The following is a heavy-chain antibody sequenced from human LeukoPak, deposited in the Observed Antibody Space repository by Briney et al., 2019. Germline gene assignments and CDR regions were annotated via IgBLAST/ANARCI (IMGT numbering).Heavy chain of an antibody. CDR1: GGSFSGYY. CDR2: INLSGST. V-gene: IGHV4-34*01. CDR3: ARGPGSGSYHGFDY. Sequence: SETLSLTCAVYGGSFSGYYWSWIRQPPGKGLEWIGEINLSGSTNYNPSLKSRVTISVDTSKNQFSLKLSSVTAADTAVYYCARGPGSGSYHGFDYWGQGTLVTVSS. J-gene: IGHJ4*02. D-gene: IGHD3-10*01.